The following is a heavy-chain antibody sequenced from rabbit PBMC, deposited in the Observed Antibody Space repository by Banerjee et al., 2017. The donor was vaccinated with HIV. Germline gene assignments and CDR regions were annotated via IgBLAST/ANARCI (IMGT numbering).Heavy chain of an antibody. D-gene: IGHD1-1*01. CDR3: ARSSYGSGSGVYSGAFDP. CDR1: GFDFSSYW. V-gene: IGHV1S40*01. J-gene: IGHJ2*01. Sequence: QSLEESGGDLVKPGASLTLTCTASGFDFSSYWMNWVRQAPGKGLEWIGTIAAGSSGSTYYASWAKGRFIISKTSSTTVTLQMTSLTAADTATYFCARSSYGSGSGVYSGAFDPWGQGTLVTVS. CDR2: IAAGSSGST.